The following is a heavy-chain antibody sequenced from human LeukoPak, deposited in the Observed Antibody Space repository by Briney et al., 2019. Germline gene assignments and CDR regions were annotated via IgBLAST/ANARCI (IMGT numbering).Heavy chain of an antibody. CDR3: AKDLYYYGSGSYYSYYYYGMDV. Sequence: PGRSLRLSCAASGFTFSSYGMHWVRQAPGKGLEWVAVISYDGSNKYYADSVKGRFTISRDNSKNTLYLQMNSLRAEDTAVYYCAKDLYYYGSGSYYSYYYYGMDVWGQGTTVTVSS. CDR2: ISYDGSNK. V-gene: IGHV3-30*18. CDR1: GFTFSSYG. D-gene: IGHD3-10*01. J-gene: IGHJ6*02.